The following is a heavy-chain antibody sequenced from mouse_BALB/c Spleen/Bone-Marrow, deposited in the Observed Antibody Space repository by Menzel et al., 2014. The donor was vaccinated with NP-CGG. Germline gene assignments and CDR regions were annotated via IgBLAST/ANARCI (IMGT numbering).Heavy chain of an antibody. J-gene: IGHJ3*01. CDR2: INPYNGDP. V-gene: IGHV1-37*01. D-gene: IGHD2-4*01. CDR1: GYSFTGFF. Sequence: VQLKQSGPELVKPGASVKISCKASGYSFTGFFMNWMKQSHGKSLGWIGRINPYNGDPFYNQKFKGKATLTVDKSSSTAHMELLSLTSEDSAVYYCGRGNYDYDSWFGYWGQGTLVTVSA. CDR3: GRGNYDYDSWFGY.